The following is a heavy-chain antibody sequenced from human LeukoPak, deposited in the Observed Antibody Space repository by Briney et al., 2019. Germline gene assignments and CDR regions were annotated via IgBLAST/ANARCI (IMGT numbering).Heavy chain of an antibody. V-gene: IGHV4-34*01. CDR3: ARGPIAVAEPDY. Sequence: SETLSLTCAVYGGSFSGYYWSWIRQPPGKGLEWIGEINHSGSTNYNPSLKSRVTISVDTSKNQFSLKPSSVTAADTAVYYCARGPIAVAEPDYWGQGTLVTVSS. J-gene: IGHJ4*02. D-gene: IGHD6-19*01. CDR2: INHSGST. CDR1: GGSFSGYY.